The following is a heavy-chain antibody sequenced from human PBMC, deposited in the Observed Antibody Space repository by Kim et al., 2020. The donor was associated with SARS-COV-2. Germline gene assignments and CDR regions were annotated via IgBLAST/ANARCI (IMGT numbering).Heavy chain of an antibody. CDR2: GST. CDR3: ARRGMAVVDY. Sequence: GSTYFNPSLKGRVAVAVDTSKNQISLKLTSVTAADTAVYYCARRGMAVVDYWGQGTLVTVSS. D-gene: IGHD6-19*01. J-gene: IGHJ4*02. V-gene: IGHV4-39*01.